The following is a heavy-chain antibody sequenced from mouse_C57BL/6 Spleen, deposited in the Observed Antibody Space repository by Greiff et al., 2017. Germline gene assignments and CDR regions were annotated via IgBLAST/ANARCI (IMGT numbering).Heavy chain of an antibody. J-gene: IGHJ1*03. Sequence: QVQLQQSGAELARPGASVKMSCKASGYTFTSYTMHWVKQRPGQGLEWIGYINPSSGYTKYNQKFKDKATLTADKSSSTAYMQLSSLTSEDSAVYYCARPTVEIGYFDVWGTGTTVTVSS. CDR3: ARPTVEIGYFDV. V-gene: IGHV1-4*01. D-gene: IGHD1-1*01. CDR1: GYTFTSYT. CDR2: INPSSGYT.